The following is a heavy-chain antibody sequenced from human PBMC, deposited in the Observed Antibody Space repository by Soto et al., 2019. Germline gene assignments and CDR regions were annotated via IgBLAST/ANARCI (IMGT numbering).Heavy chain of an antibody. D-gene: IGHD2-2*01. CDR3: ARGSKVPAAIRTPNRVNWFDP. J-gene: IGHJ5*02. CDR1: GGSFSGYY. CDR2: INHSGST. V-gene: IGHV4-34*01. Sequence: SETLSLTCAVYGGSFSGYYWSWIRQPPGKGLEWIGEINHSGSTNYNPALKSRVTISVDTSKNQFSLKLSSVTAADTAVYYCARGSKVPAAIRTPNRVNWFDPWGQGTLVTVSS.